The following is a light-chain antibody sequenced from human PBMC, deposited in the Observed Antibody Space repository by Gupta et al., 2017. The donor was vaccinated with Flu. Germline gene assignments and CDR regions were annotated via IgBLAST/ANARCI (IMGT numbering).Light chain of an antibody. Sequence: EIVLTQSPGTLSLSPGERATLSCRASQSVSSSYLAWYQQKPGQAPRLLIYGASSRATGIPDRVSGSGSGTDFTLTISRLEPEDFAVYYGQQRPATFGHGTKVDIK. CDR3: QQRPAT. J-gene: IGKJ3*01. V-gene: IGKV3-20*01. CDR2: GAS. CDR1: QSVSSSY.